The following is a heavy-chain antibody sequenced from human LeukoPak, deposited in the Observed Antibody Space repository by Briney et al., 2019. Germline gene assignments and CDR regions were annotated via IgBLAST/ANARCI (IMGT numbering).Heavy chain of an antibody. V-gene: IGHV4-30-4*01. CDR1: GGSISSGDYY. D-gene: IGHD6-13*01. CDR2: IYYSGST. J-gene: IGHJ4*02. CDR3: ARVGSSWKDFDY. Sequence: SQTLSLTCTVSGGSISSGDYYWSWIRQPPGKGLEWIGYIYYSGSTYYNPSLKSRVTISVDTSKNQFSLKLSSVTAADTAVYYCARVGSSWKDFDYWGQGTLVTVSS.